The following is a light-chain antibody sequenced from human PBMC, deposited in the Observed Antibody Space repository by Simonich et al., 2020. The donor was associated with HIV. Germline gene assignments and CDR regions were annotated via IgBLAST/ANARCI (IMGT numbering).Light chain of an antibody. J-gene: IGLJ3*02. CDR3: AAWDDSLNGWV. CDR1: SSNIGSNT. V-gene: IGLV1-44*01. CDR2: SNT. Sequence: QSVLTQPPSASGTPGQRVTISCSGSSSNIGSNTVNWYQHLPGTAPKLLIYSNTQRPSGVPDRCSGSKSGTSASLAISGLQSEDEADYYCAAWDDSLNGWVFGGGTKLTVL.